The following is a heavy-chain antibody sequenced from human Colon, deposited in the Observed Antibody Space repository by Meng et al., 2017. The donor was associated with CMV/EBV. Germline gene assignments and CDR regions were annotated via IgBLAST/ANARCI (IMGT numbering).Heavy chain of an antibody. CDR3: ARGLGAPDY. V-gene: IGHV3-7*01. CDR1: GFTFSSYS. Sequence: GGSLRLSCAASGFTFSSYSMNWVRQAPGKGLEWVANIKQDGSEKNYVDSVKGRFTISRDNAKNSLYLQMNSLRAEDTAVYYCARGLGAPDYWGQGTLVTVSS. D-gene: IGHD1-26*01. CDR2: IKQDGSEK. J-gene: IGHJ4*02.